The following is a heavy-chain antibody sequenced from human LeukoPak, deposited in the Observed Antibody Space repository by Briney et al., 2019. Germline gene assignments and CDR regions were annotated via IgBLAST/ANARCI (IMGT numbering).Heavy chain of an antibody. V-gene: IGHV4-59*08. CDR1: GASISPYY. Sequence: KPSETLSLTCSVSGASISPYYWVWIRQPPGKGLEWIGYVFYNGRTSYNPSLKSRVTISADTSKNQFSLKMNSVTAADTAVYYCASGNYYQDYWGQGTVDTVSP. D-gene: IGHD1-26*01. J-gene: IGHJ4*02. CDR3: ASGNYYQDY. CDR2: VFYNGRT.